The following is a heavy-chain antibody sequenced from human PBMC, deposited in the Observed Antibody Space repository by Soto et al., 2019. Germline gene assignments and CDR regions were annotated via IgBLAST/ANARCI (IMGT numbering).Heavy chain of an antibody. CDR1: GFTFSSYA. CDR2: ISYDGSDK. CDR3: ARGPSYYDFWSGYYDYYYYYGMDV. J-gene: IGHJ6*02. D-gene: IGHD3-3*01. Sequence: VGSLRLSCAASGFTFSSYAMHWVRQAPGKGLEWVAVISYDGSDKYYADSVKGRFTISRDNSKNTLYLQMNSLRAEDTAVYYCARGPSYYDFWSGYYDYYYYYGMDVWGQGTTVTVSS. V-gene: IGHV3-30-3*01.